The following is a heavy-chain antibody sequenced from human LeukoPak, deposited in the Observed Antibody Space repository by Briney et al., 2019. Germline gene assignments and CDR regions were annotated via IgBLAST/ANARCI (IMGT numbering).Heavy chain of an antibody. CDR3: ASGLWTSYYYYYMDV. CDR2: IIPIFGTA. D-gene: IGHD5-18*01. J-gene: IGHJ6*03. Sequence: APVKLSCNLSRATFSTYAISWVPQAPGHELEGMGGIIPIFGTANYAQKFQGRVTITTDESTSTAYMALSSLRSEDTAVYYCASGLWTSYYYYYMDVWGKGTTVTVSS. V-gene: IGHV1-69*05. CDR1: RATFSTYA.